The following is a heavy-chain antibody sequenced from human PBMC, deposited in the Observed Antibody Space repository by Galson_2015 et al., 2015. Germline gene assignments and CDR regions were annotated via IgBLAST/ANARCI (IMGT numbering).Heavy chain of an antibody. V-gene: IGHV3-53*01. J-gene: IGHJ6*02. CDR3: ARVAVRPPSFHFYMDV. Sequence: SLRLFCAATGLTVTSNYMTWVRQAPGKGLEWVSVIYSGGSTKDADSVEGRFTISRDESKNRLYLQMNSLTPDDTAVYYCARVAVRPPSFHFYMDVWGHGTTVIVS. CDR2: IYSGGST. D-gene: IGHD6-6*01. CDR1: GLTVTSNY.